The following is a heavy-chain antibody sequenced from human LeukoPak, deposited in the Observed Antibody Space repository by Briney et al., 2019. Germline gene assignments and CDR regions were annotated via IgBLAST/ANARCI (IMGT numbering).Heavy chain of an antibody. Sequence: GGSLRLSCAASGFTFSSYGMHWVRQAPGKGLEWVAVILYDGSNKYYADSVKGRFTISRDNSKNTLYLQMNSLRAEDTAVYYCAKDPYYYGSGFSPGWFDPWGQGTLVTVSS. CDR2: ILYDGSNK. CDR3: AKDPYYYGSGFSPGWFDP. V-gene: IGHV3-30*18. D-gene: IGHD3-10*01. CDR1: GFTFSSYG. J-gene: IGHJ5*02.